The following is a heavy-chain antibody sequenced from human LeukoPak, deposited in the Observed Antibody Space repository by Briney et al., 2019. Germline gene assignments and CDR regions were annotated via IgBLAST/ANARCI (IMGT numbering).Heavy chain of an antibody. Sequence: ASVKVSCKVSGYTLSELSMHWVRQSPGKGLEWMGGFDVAETDTIYAQKFQGRVTMTEDTSTDTAYMELSSLRSEDTAVYYCATVYYGSGRSPGAFDIWAKGQWSPSLQ. CDR3: ATVYYGSGRSPGAFDI. D-gene: IGHD3-10*01. V-gene: IGHV1-24*01. J-gene: IGHJ3*02. CDR1: GYTLSELS. CDR2: FDVAETDT.